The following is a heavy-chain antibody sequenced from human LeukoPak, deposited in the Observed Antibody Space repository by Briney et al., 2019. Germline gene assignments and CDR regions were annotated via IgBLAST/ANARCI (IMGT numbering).Heavy chain of an antibody. Sequence: SETLSLTCTVSGGSISSGDYYWSWIRQPPGKGLEWIGYIYYSGSTYYNPSLKSRVTMSVDTSKNQFSLKLSSVTAADTAIYFCARAHSGSYGPVDYWGQGTLVTVSS. D-gene: IGHD1-26*01. V-gene: IGHV4-30-4*02. CDR3: ARAHSGSYGPVDY. CDR1: GGSISSGDYY. CDR2: IYYSGST. J-gene: IGHJ4*02.